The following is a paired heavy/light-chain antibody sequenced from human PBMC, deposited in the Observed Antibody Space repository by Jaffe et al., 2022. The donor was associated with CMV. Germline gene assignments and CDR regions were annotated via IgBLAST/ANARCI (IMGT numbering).Light chain of an antibody. CDR1: LSLVHTDGNTY. Sequence: DVVMSQSPLSLPVTLGQPASISCRSSLSLVHTDGNTYLNWFHQRPGQSPRRLIYRVSTRDSGVPDRFSGSGSGTDFTLKINMVEAEDVGVYYCMQGTHWPYTFGQGTKLEIK. CDR2: RVS. CDR3: MQGTHWPYT. J-gene: IGKJ2*01. V-gene: IGKV2-30*02.
Heavy chain of an antibody. CDR2: ISTSGSNT. D-gene: IGHD5-18*01. CDR1: GFTFSNYA. J-gene: IGHJ4*02. V-gene: IGHV3-23*01. CDR3: AKGQDTATHSVDY. Sequence: EVQLLESGGGLVQPGGSLRLSCAASGFTFSNYAMSWVRQAPRKGLEWVSTISTSGSNTYYTDSVKGRFTISRDNSKNTLYLQMHSLRGEDTAVYYCAKGQDTATHSVDYWGQGTLVTVSS.